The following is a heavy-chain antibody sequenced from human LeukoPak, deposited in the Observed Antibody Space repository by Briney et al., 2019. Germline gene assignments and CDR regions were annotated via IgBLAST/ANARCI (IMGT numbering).Heavy chain of an antibody. V-gene: IGHV3-23*01. CDR1: GLTFSSYA. D-gene: IGHD3-10*01. J-gene: IGHJ4*02. CDR2: ISGSGGST. CDR3: AKDPNGRWFGEIPGDY. Sequence: GGSLRLSCAASGLTFSSYAMSWVRQAPGKGLEWVSAISGSGGSTYYADSVKGRFTISRDNSKNTLYLQMNSLRAEDTAVYYCAKDPNGRWFGEIPGDYWGQGTLVTVSS.